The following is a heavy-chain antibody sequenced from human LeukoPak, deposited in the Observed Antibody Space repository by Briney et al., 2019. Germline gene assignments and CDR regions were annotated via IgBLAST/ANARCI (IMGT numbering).Heavy chain of an antibody. CDR1: GGTFSSYA. CDR2: IIPIFGTA. CDR3: ARADWNYDGERATHNPYYYYYMDV. D-gene: IGHD1-7*01. Sequence: SVKVSCKASGGTFSSYAISWVRQAPGQGLEWMGGIIPIFGTANHAQKFQGRVTITADESTSTAFMELSSLRSEDTAVYYCARADWNYDGERATHNPYYYYYMDVWGKGTTVTVSS. J-gene: IGHJ6*03. V-gene: IGHV1-69*13.